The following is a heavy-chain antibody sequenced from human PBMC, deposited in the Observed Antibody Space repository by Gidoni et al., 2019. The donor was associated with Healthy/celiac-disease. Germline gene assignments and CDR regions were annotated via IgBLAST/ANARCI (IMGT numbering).Heavy chain of an antibody. Sequence: QLQLQESGPGLVKPSETLSLTCTVSGGSISSSSYYWGWIRQPPGKGLEWIGSIYYSGSTYYNPSLKSRVTISVDTSKNQFSLKLSSVTAADTAVYYCARDEWELLLFQHWGQGTLVTVSS. D-gene: IGHD1-26*01. CDR2: IYYSGST. CDR3: ARDEWELLLFQH. J-gene: IGHJ1*01. CDR1: GGSISSSSYY. V-gene: IGHV4-39*07.